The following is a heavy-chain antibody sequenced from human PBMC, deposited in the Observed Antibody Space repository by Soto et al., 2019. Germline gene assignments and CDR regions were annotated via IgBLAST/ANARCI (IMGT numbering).Heavy chain of an antibody. CDR1: GGSISSYY. J-gene: IGHJ6*02. CDR2: IYYSGST. D-gene: IGHD2-21*02. CDR3: AIDLWGYCGVDCYPRGA. Sequence: PSETLSLTCTVSGGSISSYYWSWIRQPPGKGLEWIGYIYYSGSTNYNPSLKSRVTISVDTSKNQFSLKLSSVTAADTAVYYCAIDLWGYCGVDCYPRGAWGQGTTVTVS. V-gene: IGHV4-59*01.